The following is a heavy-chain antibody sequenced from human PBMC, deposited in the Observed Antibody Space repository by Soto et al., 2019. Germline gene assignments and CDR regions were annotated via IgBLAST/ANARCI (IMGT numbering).Heavy chain of an antibody. J-gene: IGHJ4*02. D-gene: IGHD3-10*01. Sequence: EVQLVESGGGLVQPGGSLRLACAASGFSVSDNYMNWVRQAPGKGLEWVSVIFSGGSTYYADSVKGRFTISRHNSENTLYLQMSSLRVEDTAVYYGKSGAYWGRGTLVTLSS. V-gene: IGHV3-53*04. CDR1: GFSVSDNY. CDR2: IFSGGST. CDR3: KSGAY.